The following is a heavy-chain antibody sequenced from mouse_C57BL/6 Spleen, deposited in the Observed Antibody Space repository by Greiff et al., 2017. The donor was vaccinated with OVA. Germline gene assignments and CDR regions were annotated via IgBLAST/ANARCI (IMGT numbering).Heavy chain of an antibody. V-gene: IGHV1-15*01. CDR2: IDPETGGT. D-gene: IGHD1-1*01. Sequence: VQLQQSGAELVRPGASVTLSCKASGYTFTDYEMHWVKQTPVHGLEWIGAIDPETGGTAYNQKFKGKAILTADKSSSTAYMELRSLTSEDSAVYYCTRRSSYPYVDYWGQGTTLTVSS. J-gene: IGHJ2*01. CDR1: GYTFTDYE. CDR3: TRRSSYPYVDY.